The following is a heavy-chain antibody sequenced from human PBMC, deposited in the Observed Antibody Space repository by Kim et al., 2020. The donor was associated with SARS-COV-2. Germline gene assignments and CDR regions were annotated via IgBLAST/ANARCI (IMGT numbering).Heavy chain of an antibody. CDR3: ARRVADYGDYAFDY. Sequence: SPSFQGQVTISADKSISTAYLQWSSLKASDTAMYYCARRVADYGDYAFDYWGQGTLVTVSS. J-gene: IGHJ4*02. V-gene: IGHV5-51*01. D-gene: IGHD4-17*01.